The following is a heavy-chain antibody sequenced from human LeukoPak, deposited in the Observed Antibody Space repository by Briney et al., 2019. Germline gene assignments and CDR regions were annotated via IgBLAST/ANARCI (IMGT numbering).Heavy chain of an antibody. CDR3: ARLPYRDGVAQDY. Sequence: ASVKVSFKTSGYTFTRYHMQWVRQAPGHGLEWMGIINPISGATDYAQKFQGRATMTRDTSTSTVYMELSSLRSEDTAMYYCARLPYRDGVAQDYWGQGTLVTVSP. CDR2: INPISGAT. V-gene: IGHV1-46*01. D-gene: IGHD3-16*02. J-gene: IGHJ4*02. CDR1: GYTFTRYH.